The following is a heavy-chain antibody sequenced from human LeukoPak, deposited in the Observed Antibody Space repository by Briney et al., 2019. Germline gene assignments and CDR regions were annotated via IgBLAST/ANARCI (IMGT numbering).Heavy chain of an antibody. CDR3: ARVGYCSSTSCPNDGYYYYMDV. Sequence: GASVKVSCKASGGTFSSYAISWVRQAPGQGLEWMGGIIPIFGTANYAQKFQGRVTITTDESTSPAYMELSSLRSEDTAVYYCARVGYCSSTSCPNDGYYYYMDVWGKGTTVTVSS. CDR2: IIPIFGTA. D-gene: IGHD2-2*01. V-gene: IGHV1-69*05. J-gene: IGHJ6*03. CDR1: GGTFSSYA.